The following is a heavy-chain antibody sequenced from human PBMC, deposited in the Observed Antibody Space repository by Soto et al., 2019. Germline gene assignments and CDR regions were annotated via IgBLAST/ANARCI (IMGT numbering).Heavy chain of an antibody. Sequence: QVQLQESGPGLVKPSQTLSLTCTVSGASISSDDYYWSWIRQPPGKGLEWIGYIYYSGSTYYTPSLKGRVTISVDTSKNQFSLNLSSVTAADTAVYYCALCSKDYAEETNYYFAYRGQGTLVTVSS. J-gene: IGHJ4*02. CDR3: ALCSKDYAEETNYYFAY. CDR2: IYYSGST. CDR1: GASISSDDYY. V-gene: IGHV4-30-4*01. D-gene: IGHD3-16*01.